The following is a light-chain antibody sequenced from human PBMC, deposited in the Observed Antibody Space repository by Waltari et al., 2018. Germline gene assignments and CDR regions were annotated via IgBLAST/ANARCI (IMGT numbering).Light chain of an antibody. Sequence: SFRASENISKYLTWYQQKPGQAPRLLIYAASTRATGIPDRFSGSGFGTDFSLTISSLEPEDFAVYYCQHYARLPVTFGQGTKVEIK. J-gene: IGKJ1*01. CDR2: AAS. CDR1: ENISKY. CDR3: QHYARLPVT. V-gene: IGKV3-20*01.